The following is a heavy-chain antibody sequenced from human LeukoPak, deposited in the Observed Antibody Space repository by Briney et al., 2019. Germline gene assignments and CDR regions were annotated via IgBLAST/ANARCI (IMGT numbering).Heavy chain of an antibody. D-gene: IGHD5-18*01. J-gene: IGHJ4*02. CDR1: GFTFSSYA. CDR3: ARDRSQRAYSYGPDGE. V-gene: IGHV3-30*01. CDR2: ISYDGSNK. Sequence: PGGSLRLSCAASGFTFSSYAIHWVRQAPGRGLEWVAVISYDGSNKYYADSVKGRFTISRDNSKNTLYLLINSLRGEDTAVYYCARDRSQRAYSYGPDGEWGQGTLVTVSS.